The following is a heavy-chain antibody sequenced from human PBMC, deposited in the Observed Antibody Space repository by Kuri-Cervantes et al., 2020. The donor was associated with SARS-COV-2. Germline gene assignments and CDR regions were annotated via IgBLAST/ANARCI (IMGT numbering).Heavy chain of an antibody. CDR2: IYHSVST. Sequence: GSLRPSCAVSGYSISSGYYWGWIRQPPGKGLEWIGSIYHSVSTYYNPSLKSRVTISVDTSKNQFSLKLSSVTAADMAVYYCVQVDIAAAGTNYYYYMDVWGKGTTVTVSS. D-gene: IGHD6-13*01. V-gene: IGHV4-38-2*01. CDR1: GYSISSGYY. CDR3: VQVDIAAAGTNYYYYMDV. J-gene: IGHJ6*03.